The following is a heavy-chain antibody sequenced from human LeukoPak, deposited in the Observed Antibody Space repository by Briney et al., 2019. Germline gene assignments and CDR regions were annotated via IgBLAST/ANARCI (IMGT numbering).Heavy chain of an antibody. CDR3: AGQGPEGFDP. CDR1: GFTFSSYG. Sequence: GRSLRLSCAASGFTFSSYGMHWVRQAPGKGLEWVAVISYDGSNKYYADSVKGRFTISRDNSKNTLYLQMNSLRAEDTAVYYCAGQGPEGFDPWGQGTLVTVSS. V-gene: IGHV3-30*03. CDR2: ISYDGSNK. J-gene: IGHJ5*02.